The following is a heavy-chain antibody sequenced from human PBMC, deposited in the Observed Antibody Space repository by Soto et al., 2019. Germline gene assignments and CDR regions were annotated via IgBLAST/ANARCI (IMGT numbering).Heavy chain of an antibody. CDR1: GDSVSSHY. CDR2: LYNDERT. Sequence: SETLSLTCTVSGDSVSSHYWSWIRQPAGRGLEWLGRLYNDERTNYNPSLKSRVTMSVDTSKNQFSLKLTSVTAADSAVYFCAREPLAHSYFDFWGQGTLVTVS. V-gene: IGHV4-4*07. J-gene: IGHJ4*02. CDR3: AREPLAHSYFDF.